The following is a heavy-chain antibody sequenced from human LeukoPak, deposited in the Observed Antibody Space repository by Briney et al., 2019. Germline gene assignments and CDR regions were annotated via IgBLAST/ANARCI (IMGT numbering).Heavy chain of an antibody. CDR3: SATRSHFDY. V-gene: IGHV3-7*01. D-gene: IGHD1-14*01. Sequence: GGSRRLSCAASGFTFSSYWMSWVRQAPGKGLEWVANIKQDGSEKYYVDSVKGRFTISRDNAKNSLYLQMNSLRAEDTAVYYCSATRSHFDYWGQGTLVTVSS. CDR2: IKQDGSEK. CDR1: GFTFSSYW. J-gene: IGHJ4*02.